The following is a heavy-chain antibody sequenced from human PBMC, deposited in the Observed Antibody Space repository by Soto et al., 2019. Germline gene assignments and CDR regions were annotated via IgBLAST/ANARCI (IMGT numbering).Heavy chain of an antibody. CDR1: GFTFSGSA. CDR2: IRSKANSYAT. CDR3: TRLQWGYDILNGHNWFEP. Sequence: EVQLVESGGGLVQPGGSLKLSCAASGFTFSGSAMHWVRQASGKGLEWVGRIRSKANSYATAYAASVKGRFTISRDDSKNTAYLQMNSLKTENTAVYYCTRLQWGYDILNGHNWFEPWGQGTLVTVSS. V-gene: IGHV3-73*02. D-gene: IGHD3-9*01. J-gene: IGHJ5*02.